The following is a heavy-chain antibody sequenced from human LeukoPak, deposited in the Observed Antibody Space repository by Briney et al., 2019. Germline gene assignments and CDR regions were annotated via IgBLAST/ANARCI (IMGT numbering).Heavy chain of an antibody. CDR3: ARGSAFDI. V-gene: IGHV4-34*01. J-gene: IGHJ3*02. CDR1: GGSFSGYY. CDR2: INHSGST. Sequence: PSETLSLTCAVYGGSFSGYYWSWIRQPPGKGLEWIGEINHSGSTNYNPSLKSRVTISVDTSKNQFSLKLSSVTAADTAVYYCARGSAFDIWGQGRMVTVSS.